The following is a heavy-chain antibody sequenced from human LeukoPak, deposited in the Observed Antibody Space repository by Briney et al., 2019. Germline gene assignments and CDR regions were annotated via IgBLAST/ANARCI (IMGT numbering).Heavy chain of an antibody. CDR3: ARGLIVGTTGVWAFDI. Sequence: GGSLRLSCAASGFTFSSYAMSWVRQAPGKGLEWVSAISGSGGSTYYADSVKGRFTISRDNSKNTLYLQMNSLRAEDTALYYCARGLIVGTTGVWAFDIWGQGTMVTVSS. J-gene: IGHJ3*02. V-gene: IGHV3-23*01. D-gene: IGHD1-26*01. CDR1: GFTFSSYA. CDR2: ISGSGGST.